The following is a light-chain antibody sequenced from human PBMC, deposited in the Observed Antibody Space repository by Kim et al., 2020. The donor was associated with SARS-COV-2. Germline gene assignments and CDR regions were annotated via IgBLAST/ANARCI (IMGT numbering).Light chain of an antibody. CDR3: QQYGSSPYS. V-gene: IGKV3-20*01. CDR2: GAS. CDR1: ESVSSSY. Sequence: EIVLTQSPGTLSLSPGERATLSCRASESVSSSYLAWYQHTPDQAPRLLIYGASSRATGVPDRFSGSGSGTDFTLTISRLEPEDFAVYYCQQYGSSPYSFGQGTKLEI. J-gene: IGKJ2*03.